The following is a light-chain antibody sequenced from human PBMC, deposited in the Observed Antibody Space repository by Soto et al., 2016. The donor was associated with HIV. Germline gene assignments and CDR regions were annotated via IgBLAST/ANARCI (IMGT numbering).Light chain of an antibody. CDR3: QQYFSFPYT. J-gene: IGKJ2*01. CDR2: AAS. V-gene: IGKV1-NL1*01. Sequence: DIQMTQSPSSVSASVGDRVTITCRTSQGVSNSLAWYQQKPGKAPKLLLYAASKLETGVPSRFSGIGGGTECTLTISGLQPEDFATYYCQQYFSFPYTFGQGTELEI. CDR1: QGVSNS.